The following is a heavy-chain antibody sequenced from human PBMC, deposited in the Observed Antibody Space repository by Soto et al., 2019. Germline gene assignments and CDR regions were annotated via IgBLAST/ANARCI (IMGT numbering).Heavy chain of an antibody. CDR1: GFTLSGYD. J-gene: IGHJ6*03. Sequence: EVQLAESGGGLAQPGGSLRLSCAASGFTLSGYDMDWVRQAPGKGLEYVSGISSNGVGTYYANSVQGRFTISRDNSKNTVDLQMGSLRPEDMAVYYCARRARPDFYYMDVWGKGTTVTVSS. V-gene: IGHV3-64*01. D-gene: IGHD6-6*01. CDR3: ARRARPDFYYMDV. CDR2: ISSNGVGT.